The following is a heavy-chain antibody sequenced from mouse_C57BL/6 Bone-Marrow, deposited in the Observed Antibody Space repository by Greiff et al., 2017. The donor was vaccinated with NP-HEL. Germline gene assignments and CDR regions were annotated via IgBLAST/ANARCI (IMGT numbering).Heavy chain of an antibody. CDR2: ISSGSSTI. V-gene: IGHV5-17*01. D-gene: IGHD1-1*01. CDR3: ARRTVKGRAMDY. CDR1: GFTFSDYG. J-gene: IGHJ4*01. Sequence: VQLQESGGGLVKPGGSLKLSCAASGFTFSDYGMHWVRQAPEKGLEWVAYISSGSSTIYYADTVKGRFTISRDNAKNTQFLQMTSRRSEDTAMYYCARRTVKGRAMDYWGQGTSVTVSS.